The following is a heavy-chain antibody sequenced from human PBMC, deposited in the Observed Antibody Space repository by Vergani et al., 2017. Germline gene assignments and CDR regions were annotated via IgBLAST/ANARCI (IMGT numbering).Heavy chain of an antibody. CDR3: ARYGLVCSGGSCYSYYYYYMDV. CDR2: ISRSSSYI. Sequence: EVQLVESGGGLVKPGGSLRLSCAASGFTFSSYSMNWVRQAPGKGLEWVSSISRSSSYIYYADSVKGRFTISRDNAKNSLYLQMNSLRAEDTAVYYCARYGLVCSGGSCYSYYYYYMDVWGKGTTVTVSS. J-gene: IGHJ6*03. CDR1: GFTFSSYS. D-gene: IGHD2-15*01. V-gene: IGHV3-21*01.